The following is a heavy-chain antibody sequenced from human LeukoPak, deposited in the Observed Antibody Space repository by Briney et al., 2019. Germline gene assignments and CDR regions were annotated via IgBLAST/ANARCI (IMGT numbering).Heavy chain of an antibody. D-gene: IGHD2-2*01. CDR1: GGSISSYY. J-gene: IGHJ4*02. CDR3: ARVDIVVVPTATFDY. CDR2: IYYSGST. Sequence: SETLSLTCTVSGGSISSYYWSWIRQPPGKGLEWIGYIYYSGSTNYNPSLKSRVTIPVDTSKNQFSLKLSAVTAADTAVYYCARVDIVVVPTATFDYWGQGTLVTVSS. V-gene: IGHV4-59*08.